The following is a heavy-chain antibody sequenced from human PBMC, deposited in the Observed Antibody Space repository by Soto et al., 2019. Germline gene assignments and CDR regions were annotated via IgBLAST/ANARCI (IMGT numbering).Heavy chain of an antibody. Sequence: EVPLVESGGGLVQPGWSLRLSCAASGFTFDDYAMFWVRQAPGKGLEWVSGISWNSGSLDYADSVKGRFTISRDNAKHSLYLQMNSLRAEDTALYYCARGFVSMGYFDYWGQGTLVTVSS. V-gene: IGHV3-9*01. CDR1: GFTFDDYA. D-gene: IGHD2-15*01. J-gene: IGHJ4*02. CDR3: ARGFVSMGYFDY. CDR2: ISWNSGSL.